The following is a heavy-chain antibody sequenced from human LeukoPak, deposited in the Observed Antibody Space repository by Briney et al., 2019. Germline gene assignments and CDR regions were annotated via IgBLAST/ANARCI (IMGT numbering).Heavy chain of an antibody. CDR1: GGSFSGYY. D-gene: IGHD5-18*01. Sequence: LSLTCAVYGGSFSGYYWSWVRQAPGKGLEWVGFIRSTAYGGTTEYAASVKGRFTISRDDSKSIAYLQMNSLKTEDTAVYYCTRVERGYSYGFDYWGQGTLVTVSS. CDR3: TRVERGYSYGFDY. J-gene: IGHJ4*02. CDR2: IRSTAYGGTT. V-gene: IGHV3-49*04.